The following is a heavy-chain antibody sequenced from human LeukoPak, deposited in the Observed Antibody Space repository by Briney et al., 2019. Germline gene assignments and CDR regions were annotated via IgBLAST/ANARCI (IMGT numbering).Heavy chain of an antibody. J-gene: IGHJ6*03. CDR3: ARLTGDFWSQPGLYYMDV. D-gene: IGHD3-3*01. Sequence: PGGSLRLSCAASGFTFSDYYMSWIRQAPGKGLEWVSYISSSGSTIYYADSVKGRFTISRDNAKNSLYLQMNSLRAEDTAVYYCARLTGDFWSQPGLYYMDVWGKGTTVTVSS. CDR1: GFTFSDYY. V-gene: IGHV3-11*04. CDR2: ISSSGSTI.